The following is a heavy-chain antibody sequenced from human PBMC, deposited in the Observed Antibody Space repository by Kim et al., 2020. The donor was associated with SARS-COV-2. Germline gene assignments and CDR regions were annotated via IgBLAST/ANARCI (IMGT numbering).Heavy chain of an antibody. V-gene: IGHV3-15*01. CDR3: TTLGLWFGELFTSPDNWFDP. CDR1: GFTFSNAW. Sequence: GGSLRLSCAASGFTFSNAWMSWVRQAPGKGLEWVGRIKSKTDGGTTDYAAPVKGRFTISRDDSKNTLYLQMNSLKTEDTAVYYCTTLGLWFGELFTSPDNWFDPWGQGTLVTVSS. D-gene: IGHD3-10*01. CDR2: IKSKTDGGTT. J-gene: IGHJ5*02.